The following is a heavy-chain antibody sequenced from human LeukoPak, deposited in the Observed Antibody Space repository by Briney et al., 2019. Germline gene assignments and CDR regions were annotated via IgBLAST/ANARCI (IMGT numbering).Heavy chain of an antibody. D-gene: IGHD6-13*01. Sequence: QSGGSLRLSCAASGFSFSNYWMTWVRQAPGKGLERVADINGDGSHSYCVDSVKGRFTLSRDNAKNLLFLQMNSLRAEDTAVYYCVKNSGWCCLDYWGQGTLVTVSS. CDR3: VKNSGWCCLDY. CDR1: GFSFSNYW. J-gene: IGHJ4*02. V-gene: IGHV3-7*03. CDR2: INGDGSHS.